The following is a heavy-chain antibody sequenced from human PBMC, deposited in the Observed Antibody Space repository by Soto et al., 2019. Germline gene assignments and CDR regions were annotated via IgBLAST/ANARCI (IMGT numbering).Heavy chain of an antibody. CDR1: VFSIIISGYD. CDR2: IYYSGST. D-gene: IGHD3-22*01. CDR3: ERQNIKIINMTVVVNLASAMDV. V-gene: IGHV4-39*01. J-gene: IGHJ6*02. Sequence: PAWTXSLTGTVSVFSIIISGYDGCGIRQPPGRGREWIGSIYYSGSTYYNPSLKSLVTISLDTSKNQLSLKLSSVTAADTAVYYCERQNIKIINMTVVVNLASAMDVWGQGTTVTVSS.